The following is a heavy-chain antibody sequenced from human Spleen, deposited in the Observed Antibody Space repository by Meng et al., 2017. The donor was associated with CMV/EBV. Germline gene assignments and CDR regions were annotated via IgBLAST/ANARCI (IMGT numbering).Heavy chain of an antibody. CDR3: ARRPYCTTATCYTLIDY. Sequence: TFTGYHMNWVRQAPGQGLEWMGWINPNNGDANYAQKFQGRVTMTRDASINTAYMELSWLKSDDTAVYFCARRPYCTTATCYTLIDYWGQGTLVTVSS. J-gene: IGHJ4*02. CDR2: INPNNGDA. V-gene: IGHV1-2*02. CDR1: TFTGYH. D-gene: IGHD2-2*02.